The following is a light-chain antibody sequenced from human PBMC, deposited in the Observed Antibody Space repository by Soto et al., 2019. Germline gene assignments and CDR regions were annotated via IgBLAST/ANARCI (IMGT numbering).Light chain of an antibody. CDR1: QRLXSW. J-gene: IGKJ1*01. CDR2: NAS. V-gene: IGKV1-5*01. CDR3: QQYKSDSQT. Sequence: IQMTQCPSTLSASGGDRVTITCRASQRLXSWLVWSQEEPGKAPKILXANASSLERGGPSRLSGSGSGTEFTLTISSLQPDDFATYYCQQYKSDSQTFGQGTKVDIK.